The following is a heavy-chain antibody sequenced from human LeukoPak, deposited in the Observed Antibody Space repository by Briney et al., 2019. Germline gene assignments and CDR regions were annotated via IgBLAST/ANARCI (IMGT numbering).Heavy chain of an antibody. Sequence: ASVKVSCKASGYTFTGYYMHWVRQAPGQGLEWMGWINPNSGGTNYAQKFQGRVTMTRDTSISTAYMELSRLRSDDTAVYYCAKVWDSSSGNYYFDYWGQGTLVTVSS. CDR1: GYTFTGYY. CDR3: AKVWDSSSGNYYFDY. D-gene: IGHD6-13*01. V-gene: IGHV1-2*02. CDR2: INPNSGGT. J-gene: IGHJ4*02.